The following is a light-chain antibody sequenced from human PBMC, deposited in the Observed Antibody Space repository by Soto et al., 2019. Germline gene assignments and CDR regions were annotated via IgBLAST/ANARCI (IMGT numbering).Light chain of an antibody. CDR3: QQYGSSPRT. V-gene: IGKV3-20*01. Sequence: EIVMTQSPATLPVSPGERATLSCRASQSVGSNLAWYQQKPGQAPRLLIYGASSRATGIPDRFSGSGSGTDFTLTISRLEPEDFAVYYCQQYGSSPRTFGQGTKVDIK. J-gene: IGKJ1*01. CDR2: GAS. CDR1: QSVGSN.